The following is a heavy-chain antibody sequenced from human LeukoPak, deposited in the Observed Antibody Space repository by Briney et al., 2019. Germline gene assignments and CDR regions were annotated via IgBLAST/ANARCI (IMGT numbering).Heavy chain of an antibody. CDR3: ARLYDSRNYYWVYFDY. V-gene: IGHV4-39*01. Sequence: SETLSLTCTVSGGYVSSSNYYWGWIRQPPGKGLEWIGSIYYSGSTYYNPSLKSRVTISVDTSKNRFSLRLSSVTAADTAVYYCARLYDSRNYYWVYFDYWGQGTLVTVSS. CDR2: IYYSGST. J-gene: IGHJ4*02. D-gene: IGHD3-22*01. CDR1: GGYVSSSNYY.